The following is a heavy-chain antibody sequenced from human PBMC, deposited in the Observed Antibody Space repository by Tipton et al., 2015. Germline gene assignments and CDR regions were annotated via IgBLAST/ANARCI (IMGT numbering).Heavy chain of an antibody. CDR1: GDSVRNGSHY. J-gene: IGHJ3*02. CDR2: IHYSGSS. CDR3: ARGRLPYYFDSSGRGTYTFDI. D-gene: IGHD3-22*01. Sequence: TLSLTCSISGDSVRNGSHYWGWIRQSPGKGLEWIVSIHYSGSSYYNPSLDSRVTISVDTSKNQFSLKLTSVTAADTAVYYCARGRLPYYFDSSGRGTYTFDIWGQGTMVTVSS. V-gene: IGHV4-39*01.